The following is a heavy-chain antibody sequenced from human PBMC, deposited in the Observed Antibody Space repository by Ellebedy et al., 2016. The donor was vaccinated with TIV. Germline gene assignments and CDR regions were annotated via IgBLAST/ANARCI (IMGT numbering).Heavy chain of an antibody. CDR3: AKTDGSGSYVAYDY. D-gene: IGHD3-10*01. CDR1: GFTFSNAW. Sequence: GGSLRLXCAASGFTFSNAWMSWVRQAPGKGLEWVSTISATAASTYYADAVRGRFTISRDNSKNTLYLQMNSLRAEDTAVYCCAKTDGSGSYVAYDYWGQGILVTVSS. CDR2: ISATAAST. V-gene: IGHV3-23*01. J-gene: IGHJ4*02.